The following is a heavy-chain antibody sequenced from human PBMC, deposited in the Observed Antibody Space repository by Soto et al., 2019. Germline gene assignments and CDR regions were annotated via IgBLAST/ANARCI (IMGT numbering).Heavy chain of an antibody. Sequence: GGSLRLSCAASGFTFSSYWMSWVRQAPGKGLEWVANIKQDGSEKYYVDSVKGRFTISRDNAKNSLYLQMNSLRAEDTAVYYCARDSLGRFLEWLSTDYFDYWGQGTLVTVSS. D-gene: IGHD3-3*01. CDR2: IKQDGSEK. CDR1: GFTFSSYW. CDR3: ARDSLGRFLEWLSTDYFDY. J-gene: IGHJ4*02. V-gene: IGHV3-7*01.